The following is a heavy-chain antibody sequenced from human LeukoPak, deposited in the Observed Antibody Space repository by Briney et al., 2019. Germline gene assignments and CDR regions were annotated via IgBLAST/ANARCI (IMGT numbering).Heavy chain of an antibody. Sequence: KPSETLSLTCTVSGGSIDTYYWTWIRRPPGKGLEYIAYIYYTGSTDYNPSFKSRVRMSLDTSKNQFSLVLNPVTAADTAVYYCARGRYGGGWYDYWGQGTLVTVSS. J-gene: IGHJ4*02. CDR2: IYYTGST. CDR3: ARGRYGGGWYDY. CDR1: GGSIDTYY. V-gene: IGHV4-59*01. D-gene: IGHD6-19*01.